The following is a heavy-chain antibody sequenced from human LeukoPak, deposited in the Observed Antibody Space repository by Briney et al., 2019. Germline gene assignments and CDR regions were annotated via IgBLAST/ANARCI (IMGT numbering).Heavy chain of an antibody. CDR3: ARDSANWENDAFDI. V-gene: IGHV4-59*12. Sequence: SETLSLTCTVSGGSISSYYWSWIRQPPGKGLEWIGYIYYSGSTNYNPSLKSRVTISVDTSKNQFSLKLSSVTAADTAVYYCARDSANWENDAFDIWGQGTMVTVSS. CDR1: GGSISSYY. J-gene: IGHJ3*02. CDR2: IYYSGST. D-gene: IGHD7-27*01.